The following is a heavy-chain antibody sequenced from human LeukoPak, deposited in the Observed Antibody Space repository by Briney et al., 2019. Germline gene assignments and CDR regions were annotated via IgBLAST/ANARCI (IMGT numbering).Heavy chain of an antibody. CDR1: GYSFTSYW. V-gene: IGHV5-51*01. CDR3: ARLQGSGSYFHPWDY. D-gene: IGHD3-10*01. CDR2: IYPGDSDT. J-gene: IGHJ4*02. Sequence: GESLKISCKGSGYSFTSYWIGWVRQVPGKGLEWMGIIYPGDSDTRYSPSFQGQVTISADKSISTAFLQWSSLTASDTAIYYCARLQGSGSYFHPWDYWGQGTLVTVSS.